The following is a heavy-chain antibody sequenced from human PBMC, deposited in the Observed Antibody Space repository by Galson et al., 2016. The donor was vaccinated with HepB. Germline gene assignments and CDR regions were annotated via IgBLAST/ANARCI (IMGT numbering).Heavy chain of an antibody. D-gene: IGHD3-16*01. Sequence: SLRLSCAVSGFSFSSYAMNWVRQAPGKGLEWVSVISGTSASIFYGDSVKGRFTISRDNSKNTLYLQMNRLRAEDTAVYYCAKGGTPDDQTVNYAMDVWGQGTTVPVSS. J-gene: IGHJ6*02. CDR3: AKGGTPDDQTVNYAMDV. CDR1: GFSFSSYA. V-gene: IGHV3-23*01. CDR2: ISGTSASI.